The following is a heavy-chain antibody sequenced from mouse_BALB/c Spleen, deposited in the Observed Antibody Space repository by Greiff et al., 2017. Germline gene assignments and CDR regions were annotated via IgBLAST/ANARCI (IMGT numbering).Heavy chain of an antibody. CDR3: ARGRDYCGSSWFAY. CDR1: GFTFSSYA. J-gene: IGHJ3*01. CDR2: ISSGGSN. D-gene: IGHD1-1*01. V-gene: IGHV5-6-5*01. Sequence: EVKLVESGGGLVKPGGSLKLSCAASGFTFSSYAMSWVRQTPEKRLEWVASISSGGSNYYPDSVKGRFTISRDNARNILYLQMSSLRSEDTAMYYCARGRDYCGSSWFAYWGQGTLVTVSA.